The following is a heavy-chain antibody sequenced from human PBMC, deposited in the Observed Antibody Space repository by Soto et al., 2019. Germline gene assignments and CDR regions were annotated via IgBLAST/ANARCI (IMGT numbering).Heavy chain of an antibody. CDR2: INHSGST. V-gene: IGHV4-34*01. D-gene: IGHD3-3*02. Sequence: SETLSLSCGVEGGSCSGYYWTWIRQPPGTGLEWIGEINHSGSTNYNPSLTSPVTISIDTSKNQFSLSLRSVTAADTAVYFCVRRGRTSNGDWFDLWGQGILVTVSS. J-gene: IGHJ5*02. CDR1: GGSCSGYY. CDR3: VRRGRTSNGDWFDL.